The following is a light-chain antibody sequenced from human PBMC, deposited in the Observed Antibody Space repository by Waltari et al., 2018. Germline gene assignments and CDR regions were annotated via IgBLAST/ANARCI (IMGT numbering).Light chain of an antibody. Sequence: DIQMTQSPSTLSASVGDRVTITCRTSQSIGSWLAWYQQKPGKAPKLLIYKASSLERGVPSRFSGTESGTEFTLTITSLQPDDFASYYCQQFNTFPLTFGGGTKVDI. CDR2: KAS. V-gene: IGKV1-5*03. CDR1: QSIGSW. J-gene: IGKJ4*01. CDR3: QQFNTFPLT.